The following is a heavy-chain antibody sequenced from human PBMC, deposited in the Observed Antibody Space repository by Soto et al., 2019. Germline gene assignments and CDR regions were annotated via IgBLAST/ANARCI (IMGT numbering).Heavy chain of an antibody. Sequence: EVQLVESGGGLVKPGGSLRLSCAASGFTFSSYSMNWVRQAPGKGLEWVSSISSSSSYIYYADSVKGRFTISRHNAKNSLYLQRNSLRAEDTAVYYCAREGYNWNYKGDYWGQGTLVTVSS. J-gene: IGHJ4*02. CDR3: AREGYNWNYKGDY. CDR2: ISSSSSYI. D-gene: IGHD1-7*01. V-gene: IGHV3-21*01. CDR1: GFTFSSYS.